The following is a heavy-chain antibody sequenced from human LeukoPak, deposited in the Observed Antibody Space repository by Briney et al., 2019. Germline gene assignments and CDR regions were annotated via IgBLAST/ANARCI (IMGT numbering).Heavy chain of an antibody. J-gene: IGHJ2*01. CDR3: ARRDWYFDL. V-gene: IGHV4-59*08. CDR2: IYYSGST. CDR1: GGSISSYY. Sequence: AWETLSLTCTVSGGSISSYYWSWIRQPPGKGLEWIGYIYYSGSTNYNPSLKSRVTISVDTSKNQFSLKLSSVTAADTAVYYCARRDWYFDLWGRGTLVTVSS.